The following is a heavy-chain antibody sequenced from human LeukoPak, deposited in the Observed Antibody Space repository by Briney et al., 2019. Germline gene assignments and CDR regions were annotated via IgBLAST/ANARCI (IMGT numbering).Heavy chain of an antibody. CDR3: ATVGRNYLGFDP. CDR1: GYTFTGYY. Sequence: VSVKVSCKASGYTFTGYYMHWVRQAPGQGLEWVAGFDRDDGTTMYAQRFQGRVIMTEDTSADTAYVELSSLRSDDTAVYYCATVGRNYLGFDPWGQGTLVTVSS. V-gene: IGHV1-24*01. CDR2: FDRDDGTT. J-gene: IGHJ5*02. D-gene: IGHD2/OR15-2a*01.